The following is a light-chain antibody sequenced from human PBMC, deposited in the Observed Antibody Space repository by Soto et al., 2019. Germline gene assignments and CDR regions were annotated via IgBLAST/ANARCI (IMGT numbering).Light chain of an antibody. CDR3: QHYDHLPPLS. J-gene: IGKJ4*01. CDR1: QDIKNY. V-gene: IGKV1-33*01. Sequence: DIQMTQSPSSLSPSVGDRVTITCQASQDIKNYLNWYQQKPGKAPNLLIYDASNLKTGVPSRFSGSGSGAHFTFTISSLQPEDIATYYCQHYDHLPPLSFGGGTKVEIK. CDR2: DAS.